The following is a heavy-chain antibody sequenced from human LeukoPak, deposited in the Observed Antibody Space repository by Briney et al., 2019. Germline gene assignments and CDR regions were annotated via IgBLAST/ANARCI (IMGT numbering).Heavy chain of an antibody. CDR1: GFTFSSYG. D-gene: IGHD1-26*01. J-gene: IGHJ5*02. V-gene: IGHV3-30*18. Sequence: PGGSLRLSCAASGFTFSSYGMHWVRQAPGKGLEWVAVISCDGSNKYYADSVKGRFTISRDNSKNTLYLQMNSLRAEDTAVYYCAKGGGSSTTPRWFDPWGQGTLVTVSS. CDR3: AKGGGSSTTPRWFDP. CDR2: ISCDGSNK.